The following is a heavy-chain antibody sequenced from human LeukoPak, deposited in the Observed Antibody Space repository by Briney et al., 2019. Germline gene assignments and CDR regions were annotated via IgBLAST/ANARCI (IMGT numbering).Heavy chain of an antibody. J-gene: IGHJ4*02. D-gene: IGHD6-19*01. V-gene: IGHV4-59*08. CDR3: ARGGVAVAGPYFDY. CDR1: GGSISSYY. Sequence: SETPSLTCTVSGGSISSYYWSWIRQPPGKGLEWIGYIYYSGSTNYNPSLKSRVTISVDTSKNQFSLKLSSVTAADTAVYYCARGGVAVAGPYFDYWGQGTLVTVSS. CDR2: IYYSGST.